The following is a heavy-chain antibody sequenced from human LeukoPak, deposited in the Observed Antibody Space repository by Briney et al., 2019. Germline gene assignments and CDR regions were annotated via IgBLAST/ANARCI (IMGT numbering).Heavy chain of an antibody. V-gene: IGHV3-23*01. CDR3: AKVVETGNQVRGYFDN. Sequence: GGSLRLSCAASGFTFSGYAMSWVRQAPGKGLEWVSAISGSGGSTYYADSVKGRFTISRDNFKNTLYLQMNSLRADDTAVYFCAKVVETGNQVRGYFDNWGQGTLVTVSS. CDR2: ISGSGGST. D-gene: IGHD3-10*01. CDR1: GFTFSGYA. J-gene: IGHJ4*02.